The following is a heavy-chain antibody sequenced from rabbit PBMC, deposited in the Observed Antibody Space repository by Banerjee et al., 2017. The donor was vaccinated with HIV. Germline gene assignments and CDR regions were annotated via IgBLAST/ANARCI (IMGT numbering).Heavy chain of an antibody. CDR3: ARDDASSSGYYDFNL. Sequence: QSLEESGGGLVQPEGSLTLTCKASGIDFSSYYYMCWVRQAPGKGLELIACIYTSSGSTWYASWVNGRFTISRSTSLNTVDLKMTSLTAADTATYFCARDDASSSGYYDFNLWGPGTLVTVS. CDR1: GIDFSSYYY. J-gene: IGHJ4*01. D-gene: IGHD1-1*01. CDR2: IYTSSGST. V-gene: IGHV1S43*01.